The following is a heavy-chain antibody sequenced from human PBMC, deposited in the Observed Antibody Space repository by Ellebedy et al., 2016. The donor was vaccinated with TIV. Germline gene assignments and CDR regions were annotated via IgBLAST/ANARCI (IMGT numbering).Heavy chain of an antibody. D-gene: IGHD3-16*01. CDR3: ATDWGRAAVL. J-gene: IGHJ4*02. CDR2: ISYSGST. V-gene: IGHV4-59*11. CDR1: GDSISSHY. Sequence: GSLRLXCTVSGDSISSHYWSWIRQPPGKGLEWIGYISYSGSTNYNPSLKSRVVISVDTSKNQFSLKLSSVTAADTAVYYCATDWGRAAVLWGQGTLVTVSS.